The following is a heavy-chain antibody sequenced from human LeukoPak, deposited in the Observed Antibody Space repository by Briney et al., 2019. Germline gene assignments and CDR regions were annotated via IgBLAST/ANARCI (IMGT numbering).Heavy chain of an antibody. J-gene: IGHJ4*02. D-gene: IGHD2-15*01. CDR3: ARYCSGVSCYAFDY. CDR2: INYSGNT. CDR1: GDSISSGTYY. Sequence: SETLSLTCTVSGDSISSGTYYWGWIRQHPGKGLVWTGYINYSGNTYYNPSLKSRVTISVDTSKNLFSLKLNSVTAADTAVYYCARYCSGVSCYAFDYWGQGTLVTVSS. V-gene: IGHV4-31*03.